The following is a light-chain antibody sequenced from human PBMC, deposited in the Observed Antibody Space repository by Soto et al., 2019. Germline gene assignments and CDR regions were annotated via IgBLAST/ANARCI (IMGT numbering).Light chain of an antibody. CDR3: QQYYSTPRT. V-gene: IGKV4-1*01. Sequence: DIVMTQSPDSLAVSLGERATINCKSSQSVLYSSNNKNYLAWYQQKPGQPPKLLIYWASTRESWVPDRFSGSGSGTDFTLTISSLQAEDVAVYYCQQYYSTPRTFGQWTKVEIK. CDR1: QSVLYSSNNKNY. CDR2: WAS. J-gene: IGKJ1*01.